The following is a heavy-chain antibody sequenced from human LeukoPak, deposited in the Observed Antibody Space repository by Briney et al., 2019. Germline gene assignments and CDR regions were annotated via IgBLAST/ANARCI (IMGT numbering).Heavy chain of an antibody. CDR2: ITSDGSNR. CDR3: VREDIVVVTTLDH. CDR1: GVSFSRFW. V-gene: IGHV3-74*01. D-gene: IGHD2-21*02. Sequence: GGSLRLSCAASGVSFSRFWMHWVRQAPGKGLVWISRITSDGSNRDYADSVKGRFTISRDNAKNTLYLQMNSLRTEDTAVYFCVREDIVVVTTLDHWGQGSLVTVSS. J-gene: IGHJ4*02.